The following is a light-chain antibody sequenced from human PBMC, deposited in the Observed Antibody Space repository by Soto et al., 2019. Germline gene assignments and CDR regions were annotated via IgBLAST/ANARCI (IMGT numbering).Light chain of an antibody. V-gene: IGKV1-39*01. J-gene: IGKJ4*01. Sequence: DIQMTQSPSSLSSSLGDTVTVTCRASQSVGRFLNWYQQKPGKAPTVLINVASTLRSGVPSRFSGSGSGTDFNLTINSLQPEDFATYFCQQSFTTPLTFGGGTKVDIK. CDR1: QSVGRF. CDR3: QQSFTTPLT. CDR2: VAS.